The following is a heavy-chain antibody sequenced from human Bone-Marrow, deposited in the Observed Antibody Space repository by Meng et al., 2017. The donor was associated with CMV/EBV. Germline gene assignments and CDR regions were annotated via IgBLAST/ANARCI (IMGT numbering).Heavy chain of an antibody. Sequence: EVQLVESGGVLVQPGGSLRLSCAVSGFTLRRYWMHWVRQAPGKGREWVSRIDSDGRDITYADSVRGRFTISRDDAKNTLYLQMNSLRVEDTAVYYCARGVAESLGWEMGYWGQGTLVTVSS. CDR1: GFTLRRYW. D-gene: IGHD1-26*01. V-gene: IGHV3-74*03. CDR3: ARGVAESLGWEMGY. J-gene: IGHJ4*02. CDR2: IDSDGRDI.